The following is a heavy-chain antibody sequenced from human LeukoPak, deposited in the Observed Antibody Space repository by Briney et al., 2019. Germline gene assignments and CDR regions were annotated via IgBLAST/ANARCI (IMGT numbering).Heavy chain of an antibody. V-gene: IGHV3-23*01. CDR1: GFTFSNYA. J-gene: IGHJ2*01. D-gene: IGHD3-22*01. CDR3: ARRERDYYDSSGYYSDYREWYFDL. Sequence: PGGSLRLSCAASGFTFSNYAMSWVRQAPGKGLEWVSAISGSGGSTYYADSVKGRFTISRDNSKNTLYLQMNSLRAEDTAVCYCARRERDYYDSSGYYSDYREWYFDLWGRGTLVTVSS. CDR2: ISGSGGST.